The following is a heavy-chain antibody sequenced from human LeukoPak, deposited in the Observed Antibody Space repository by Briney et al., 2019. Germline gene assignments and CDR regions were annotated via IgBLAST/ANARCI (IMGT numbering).Heavy chain of an antibody. V-gene: IGHV4-34*01. J-gene: IGHJ4*02. D-gene: IGHD5-24*01. CDR3: ARGTSRDGYKIDY. Sequence: KASETLSLTCAVYGGSLSGYYWSWIRQPPGKGLEWIGEINHSGSTNYNPSLKSRVTVSVDTSKNQFSLKLSSVTAADTAVYYCARGTSRDGYKIDYWGQGTLVTVSS. CDR1: GGSLSGYY. CDR2: INHSGST.